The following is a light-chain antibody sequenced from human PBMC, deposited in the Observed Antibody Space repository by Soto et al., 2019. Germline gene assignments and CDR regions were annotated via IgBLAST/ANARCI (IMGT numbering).Light chain of an antibody. CDR3: QQYNNWPFT. CDR2: GAS. Sequence: EIQMTQSPSSLSASPGERVTLSCRASQSVSSNLAWYQQKPGQAPRLLIYGASTRATGIPARFSGSGSGTEFTLTISSLQSEDFAVYYCQQYNNWPFTFGPGTKVDIK. J-gene: IGKJ3*01. V-gene: IGKV3-15*01. CDR1: QSVSSN.